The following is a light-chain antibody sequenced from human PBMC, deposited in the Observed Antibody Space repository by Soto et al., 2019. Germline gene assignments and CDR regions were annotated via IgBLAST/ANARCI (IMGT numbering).Light chain of an antibody. CDR1: SHDIGSYTL. CDR2: EAT. Sequence: QSALTQPASVSGSLGQSITITCTGTSHDIGSYTLVSWYQHHPGRAPKLIIYEATKRPSGISFRFSGSKSGNTASLTISGLQSGDEADYYCSSFTGTTSLGVFGGGTKLTVL. J-gene: IGLJ3*02. CDR3: SSFTGTTSLGV. V-gene: IGLV2-14*02.